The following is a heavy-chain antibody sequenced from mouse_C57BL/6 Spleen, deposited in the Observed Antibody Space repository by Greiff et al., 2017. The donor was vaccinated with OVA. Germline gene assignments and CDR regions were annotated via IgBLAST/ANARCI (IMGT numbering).Heavy chain of an antibody. Sequence: VQLQQSGAELVKPGASVKISCKASCYAFSSYWLNWVKQRPGKGLEWLGQIYPGDGDTNYNGKFKGKATLTADKSSSTAYMQLSSLTSEDSAVYFCARLYYYGMGSWGQGTTLTVSS. J-gene: IGHJ2*01. CDR3: ARLYYYGMGS. V-gene: IGHV1-80*01. CDR2: IYPGDGDT. CDR1: CYAFSSYW. D-gene: IGHD1-1*01.